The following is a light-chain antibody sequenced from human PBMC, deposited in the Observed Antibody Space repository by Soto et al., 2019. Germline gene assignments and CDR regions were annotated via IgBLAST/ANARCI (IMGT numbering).Light chain of an antibody. V-gene: IGKV3-20*01. CDR1: QSVSSSY. CDR3: QWYGYSPRT. CDR2: GAS. J-gene: IGKJ2*01. Sequence: EIVLTQSPGTLSLSPGERATLSCRASQSVSSSYLAWYQHKPGQAPRLLVYGASSRATGIPDRFSGSVSGTDFTITISRLEAEDFAVYCRQWYGYSPRTFGQGTKLDIK.